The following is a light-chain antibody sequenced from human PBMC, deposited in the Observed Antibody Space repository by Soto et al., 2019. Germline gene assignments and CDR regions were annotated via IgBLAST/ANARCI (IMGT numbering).Light chain of an antibody. CDR2: DAS. CDR3: QKRSNWPPVIT. J-gene: IGKJ5*01. CDR1: QSFSGY. V-gene: IGKV3-11*01. Sequence: DILLTQSPATLSLSPGERATLSCRASQSFSGYLAWYQQKPGQAPRLLIYDASKRATGIPARFSGRGSGTDFTLSISSLEHEDFAVYYCQKRSNWPPVITFGQGTRLEIK.